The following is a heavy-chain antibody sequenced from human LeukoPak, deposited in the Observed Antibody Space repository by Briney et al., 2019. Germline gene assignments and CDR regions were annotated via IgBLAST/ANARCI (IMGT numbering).Heavy chain of an antibody. D-gene: IGHD5-24*01. CDR1: GGSISSGSYY. V-gene: IGHV4-61*02. Sequence: SETPSLTCTVSGGSISSGSYYWSWIRQPAGKGLEWIGRIYTSGSTNYNPSLKSRVTISADTSKNQFSLKLSSVTAADTAVYYCARNTEMWGQGTLVTVSS. J-gene: IGHJ4*02. CDR3: ARNTEM. CDR2: IYTSGST.